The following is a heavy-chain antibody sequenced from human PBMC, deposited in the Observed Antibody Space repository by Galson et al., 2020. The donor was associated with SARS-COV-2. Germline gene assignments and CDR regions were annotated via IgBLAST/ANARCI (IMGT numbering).Heavy chain of an antibody. CDR2: INPDSGGT. CDR3: ARAANYNYGYMDV. CDR1: GYTFTDSN. J-gene: IGHJ6*03. V-gene: IGHV1-2*02. Sequence: ASVKVSCKTSGYTFTDSNMHWVRQAPGQGLEWMGWINPDSGGTHYAQKFQGRVTMTRDTSISTAYMELSRLRSDDTAVYYCARAANYNYGYMDVWGKGTTVTVSS. D-gene: IGHD4-4*01.